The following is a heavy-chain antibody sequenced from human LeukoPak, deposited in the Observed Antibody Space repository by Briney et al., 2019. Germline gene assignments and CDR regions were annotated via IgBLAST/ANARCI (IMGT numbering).Heavy chain of an antibody. V-gene: IGHV1-69*04. CDR3: ARGTDYGDNRGWFDP. D-gene: IGHD4-17*01. J-gene: IGHJ5*02. CDR2: IIPILGIA. CDR1: GGTFSSYA. Sequence: SVKVSCKASGGTFSSYAISWVRQAPGQGLEWMGRIIPILGIANYAQKFQGRVTITADKSTSTAYMELSSLRSEDTAVYYCARGTDYGDNRGWFDPWGQGTLVTVSS.